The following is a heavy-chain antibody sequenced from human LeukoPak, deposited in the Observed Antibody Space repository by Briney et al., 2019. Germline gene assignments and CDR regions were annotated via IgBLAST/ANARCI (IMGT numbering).Heavy chain of an antibody. D-gene: IGHD2-15*01. CDR1: GFTFSSYT. CDR3: AKVSYCSGGSCYSGVLCEGIAARCDY. V-gene: IGHV3-21*04. CDR2: ISSSSSYK. J-gene: IGHJ4*02. Sequence: GGSLRLSCAASGFTFSSYTMSWVRQAPGKGLEWVSSISSSSSYKYYADSVKVRFTISSDNAKNTLYLQMKRLRSEATAADYCAKVSYCSGGSCYSGVLCEGIAARCDYWGQGTLVTVSS.